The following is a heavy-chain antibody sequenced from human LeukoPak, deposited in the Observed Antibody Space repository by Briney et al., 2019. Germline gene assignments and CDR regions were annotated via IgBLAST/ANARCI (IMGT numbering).Heavy chain of an antibody. J-gene: IGHJ4*02. CDR1: GFTFNSYA. V-gene: IGHV3-23*01. CDR3: ARGYSGSSVDY. CDR2: IGYRGGSI. D-gene: IGHD1-26*01. Sequence: PGGSLTLSCAASGFTFNSYAMNWVRQAPGKGLEWVSIIGYRGGSIYYAYSVKGRFTISSDNSKNTLSLQMNGLRPEDTAVYYCARGYSGSSVDYWGQGTLVTVSS.